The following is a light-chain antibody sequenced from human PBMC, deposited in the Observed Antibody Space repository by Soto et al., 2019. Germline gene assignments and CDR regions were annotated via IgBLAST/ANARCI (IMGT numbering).Light chain of an antibody. J-gene: IGKJ4*01. V-gene: IGKV3-20*01. CDR1: QSVSSSY. CDR2: GAS. Sequence: EIVLTQSPGTLSLSPGERATLSCRASQSVSSSYLAWYQQKPGQAPRLLIYGASSRTTGIPDRFSGSGSGTDFPLTISRLEPEDVAVYYCQQDGSSPLTFGGGTKVDIK. CDR3: QQDGSSPLT.